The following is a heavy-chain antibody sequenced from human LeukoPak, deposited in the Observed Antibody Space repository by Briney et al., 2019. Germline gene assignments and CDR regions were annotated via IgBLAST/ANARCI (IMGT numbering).Heavy chain of an antibody. CDR1: GGSFSGYY. V-gene: IGHV4-34*01. Sequence: SETLSLTCAVYGGSFSGYYWSWIRQPPGEGLEWIGEINHSGSTNYNPSLKSRVTISVDTSKNQFSLKLSSVTAADTAVYYCAIRGCSGGSCYDFDYWGQGTLVTVSS. J-gene: IGHJ4*02. CDR3: AIRGCSGGSCYDFDY. CDR2: INHSGST. D-gene: IGHD2-15*01.